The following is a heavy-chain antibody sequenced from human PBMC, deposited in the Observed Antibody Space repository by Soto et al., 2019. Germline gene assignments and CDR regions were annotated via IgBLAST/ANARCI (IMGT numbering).Heavy chain of an antibody. CDR1: GGTFSSYA. V-gene: IGHV1-69*12. J-gene: IGHJ6*02. CDR2: IIPIFGTA. D-gene: IGHD2-2*01. Sequence: QVQLVQSGAEVKKPGSSVKVSCKASGGTFSSYAISWVRQAPGQGLEWMGGIIPIFGTANYAQKFQGRVXXPAAEPTSTAXXAXSXXRSEDTAVYYCARALGVLVPAAMPNNYYYYYGMDVWGQGTTVTVSS. CDR3: ARALGVLVPAAMPNNYYYYYGMDV.